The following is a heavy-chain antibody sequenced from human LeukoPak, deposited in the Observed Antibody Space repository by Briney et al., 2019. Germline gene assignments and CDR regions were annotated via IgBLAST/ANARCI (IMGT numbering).Heavy chain of an antibody. Sequence: SVKVSCKASGGTFSSYAISWVRQAPGQGLEWMGGIIPIFGTANYAQKFQGRATITTDEPTSTAYMELSSLRSEDTAVYYCASPAGGYSYGWFYWGQGTLVTVSS. J-gene: IGHJ4*02. CDR3: ASPAGGYSYGWFY. CDR2: IIPIFGTA. CDR1: GGTFSSYA. V-gene: IGHV1-69*05. D-gene: IGHD5-18*01.